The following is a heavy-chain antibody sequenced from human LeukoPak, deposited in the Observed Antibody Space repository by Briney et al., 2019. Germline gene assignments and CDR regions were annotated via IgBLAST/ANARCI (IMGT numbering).Heavy chain of an antibody. J-gene: IGHJ5*02. CDR2: IYTSGST. D-gene: IGHD6-19*01. V-gene: IGHV4-59*10. Sequence: PSETLSLTCAVYGGSFSGYYWSWIRQPAGKGLEWIGRIYTSGSTNYNPSLKSRVTMSVDTSKNQFSLKLSSVTAADTAVYYCARSLLRVEQWLTLSGYNWFDPWGQGTLVTVSS. CDR1: GGSFSGYY. CDR3: ARSLLRVEQWLTLSGYNWFDP.